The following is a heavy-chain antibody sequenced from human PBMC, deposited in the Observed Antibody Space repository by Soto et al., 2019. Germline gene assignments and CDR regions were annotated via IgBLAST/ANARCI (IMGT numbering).Heavy chain of an antibody. CDR3: AREGHIAVVAASFDC. J-gene: IGHJ4*02. V-gene: IGHV1-46*02. D-gene: IGHD2-21*02. CDR1: GYTFNTYY. CDR2: IHPSGGGT. Sequence: QVQLVQSGAEVRKPGASVKVSCKPSGYTFNTYYLHWLRQAPGQALEWMGVIHPSGGGTTYHQKFVGRVTVTRDTSATTVFMELSSLRSDDTAVYYCAREGHIAVVAASFDCWGQGTLVTVSS.